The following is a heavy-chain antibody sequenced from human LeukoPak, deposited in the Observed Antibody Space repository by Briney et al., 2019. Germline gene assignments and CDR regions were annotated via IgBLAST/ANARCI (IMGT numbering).Heavy chain of an antibody. Sequence: SQTLPLTCTVSGGSLSSGYYYWSWIHQPPGKGLEWVVYYYCSWSTYYNPSLKSRVTISVDTSKNHFYLKMSSVTAADTAVYYCAIAPYYYGMDVWGKGTTVTVSS. CDR1: GGSLSSGYYY. J-gene: IGHJ6*04. CDR2: YYCSWST. V-gene: IGHV4-30-4*01. CDR3: AIAPYYYGMDV.